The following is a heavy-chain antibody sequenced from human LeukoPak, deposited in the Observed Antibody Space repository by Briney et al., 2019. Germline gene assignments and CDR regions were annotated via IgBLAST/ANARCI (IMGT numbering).Heavy chain of an antibody. CDR3: ARGYDFWRLDY. Sequence: SETLSLTCAVYGGSFSGYYWSWIRQPPGKGLEWIGEINHSGSTNYNPSLKSRVTKSVDTSKNQFSLRLSSVTAADTAVYYCARGYDFWRLDYWGQGTLVTVSS. V-gene: IGHV4-34*01. CDR1: GGSFSGYY. J-gene: IGHJ4*02. CDR2: INHSGST. D-gene: IGHD3-3*01.